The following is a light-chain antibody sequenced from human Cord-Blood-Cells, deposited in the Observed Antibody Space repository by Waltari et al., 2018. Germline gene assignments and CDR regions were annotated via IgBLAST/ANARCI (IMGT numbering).Light chain of an antibody. CDR1: QSISSY. CDR3: QQSYSTPPT. V-gene: IGKV1-39*01. CDR2: AAS. Sequence: DIQMTQSPSSLSASVGDRVTITCRASQSISSYLNWYQQKPGKAPKLLIYAASSLQSGVTSRFSGSGSGTEFTLTISSLQPEEFATYYCQQSYSTPPTFGQGTKVEIK. J-gene: IGKJ1*01.